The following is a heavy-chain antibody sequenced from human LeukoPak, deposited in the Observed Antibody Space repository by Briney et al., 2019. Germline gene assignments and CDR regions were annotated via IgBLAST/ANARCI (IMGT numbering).Heavy chain of an antibody. D-gene: IGHD6-13*01. V-gene: IGHV3-21*01. CDR3: ARDMVGMAAAGTLDY. CDR1: GFTFSSYS. J-gene: IGHJ4*02. CDR2: ISSSSSYI. Sequence: GGSLRLSCAASGFTFSSYSMNWVRQAPGKGLEWVSSISSSSSYIYYADSVKGRFTISRDNAKNSLYLQMNSLRAEDTAVYYCARDMVGMAAAGTLDYWGQGTLVTVSS.